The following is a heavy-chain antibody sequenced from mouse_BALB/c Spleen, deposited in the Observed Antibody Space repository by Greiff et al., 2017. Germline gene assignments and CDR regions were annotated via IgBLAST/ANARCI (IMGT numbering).Heavy chain of an antibody. J-gene: IGHJ4*01. Sequence: QVQLKQSGPELVKPGASVRISCKASGYTFTSYYIHWVKQRPGQGLEWIGWIYPGNVNTKYNEKFKGKATLTADKSSSTAYMQLSSLTSEDSAVYFCARSLRDGYYAMDYWGQGTSVTVSS. D-gene: IGHD1-1*01. CDR2: IYPGNVNT. V-gene: IGHV1S56*01. CDR1: GYTFTSYY. CDR3: ARSLRDGYYAMDY.